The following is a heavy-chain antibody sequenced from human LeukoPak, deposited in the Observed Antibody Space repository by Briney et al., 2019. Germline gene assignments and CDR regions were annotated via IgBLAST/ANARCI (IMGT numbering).Heavy chain of an antibody. V-gene: IGHV1-8*01. CDR3: ARTKRITIFGVNRIDY. Sequence: GASVKVSCKASGYTFTSYDINWVRLATGQGLEWMGWMNPNSGNTGYAQKFQGRVTMTRNTSISTAYMELSSLRSEDTAVYYCARTKRITIFGVNRIDYWGQGTLVTVSS. D-gene: IGHD3-3*01. CDR2: MNPNSGNT. CDR1: GYTFTSYD. J-gene: IGHJ4*02.